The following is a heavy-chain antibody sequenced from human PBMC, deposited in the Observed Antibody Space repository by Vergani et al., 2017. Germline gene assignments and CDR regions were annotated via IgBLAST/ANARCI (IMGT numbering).Heavy chain of an antibody. CDR1: GYSISRGYY. CDR2: VFHSGSA. CDR3: ARQTTLGYNWFDP. D-gene: IGHD4-11*01. Sequence: QVQLQESGPGLVKPSETLSLTCSVSGYSISRGYYWGWFRQPPGKGLEWIATVFHSGSAYYNPSLRHRVTISVETSKNQFSLRLTTLTAADTAVYYCARQTTLGYNWFDPWGQGTLVTVSS. V-gene: IGHV4-38-2*02. J-gene: IGHJ5*02.